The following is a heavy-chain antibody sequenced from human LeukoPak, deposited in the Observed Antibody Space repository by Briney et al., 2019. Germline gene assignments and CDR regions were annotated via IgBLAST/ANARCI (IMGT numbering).Heavy chain of an antibody. D-gene: IGHD1-7*01. CDR1: GGSISSSSYY. V-gene: IGHV4-39*07. Sequence: SETLSLTCTVSGGSISSSSYYWGWIRQPPGKGLEWIGSIYYSGSTYYNPSLKSRVTISVDTSKNQFSLKLSSVTAADTAVYYCARDSSRTGTTAMWVGPQLEGYMDVWGKGTTVTVSS. J-gene: IGHJ6*03. CDR2: IYYSGST. CDR3: ARDSSRTGTTAMWVGPQLEGYMDV.